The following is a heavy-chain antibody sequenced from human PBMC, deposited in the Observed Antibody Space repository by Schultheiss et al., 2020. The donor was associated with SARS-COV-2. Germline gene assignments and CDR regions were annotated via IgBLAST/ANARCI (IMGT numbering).Heavy chain of an antibody. CDR3: AKWLALGFRGMDV. CDR2: ISGSGGST. CDR1: GFTFSSYA. V-gene: IGHV3-23*01. Sequence: GESLKISCAASGFTFSSYAMHWVRQAPGKGLEWVSVISGSGGSTYYADSVKGRFTISRDNSKNTLYLQMNSLRAEDTAVYYCAKWLALGFRGMDVWGQGTTVTVSS. J-gene: IGHJ6*02. D-gene: IGHD5-12*01.